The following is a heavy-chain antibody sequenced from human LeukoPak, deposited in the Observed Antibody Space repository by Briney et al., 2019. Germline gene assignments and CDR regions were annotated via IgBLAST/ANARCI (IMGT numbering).Heavy chain of an antibody. J-gene: IGHJ4*02. V-gene: IGHV4-59*11. CDR1: GGSINSHY. CDR3: ARGAGQRWELPY. CDR2: IYYSGNT. D-gene: IGHD1-26*01. Sequence: PSETLSLTCTVSGGSINSHYWSWIRQPPGKGLEWIGYIYYSGNTDYNPSLRSRVTISVDTSKNQFSLSLSSVTAADTAVYFCARGAGQRWELPYWGQGILVTVSS.